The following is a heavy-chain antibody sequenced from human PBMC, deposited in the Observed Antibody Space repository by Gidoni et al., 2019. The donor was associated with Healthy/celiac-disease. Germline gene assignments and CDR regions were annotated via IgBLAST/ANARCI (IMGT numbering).Heavy chain of an antibody. CDR1: GFTFSSYG. CDR3: ARDNGYFDY. Sequence: QVQLVESGGGVVQPGRSLSLSCSASGFTFSSYGMHWVRQAPGKGLEWVAVIWYDGSNKYYADSVKGRFTISRDNSKNTLYLQMNSLRAEDTAVYYCARDNGYFDYWGQGTLVTVSS. J-gene: IGHJ4*02. CDR2: IWYDGSNK. V-gene: IGHV3-33*01.